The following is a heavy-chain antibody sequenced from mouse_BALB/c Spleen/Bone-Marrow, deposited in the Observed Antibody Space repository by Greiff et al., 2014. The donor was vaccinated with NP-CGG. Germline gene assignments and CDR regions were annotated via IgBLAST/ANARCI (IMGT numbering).Heavy chain of an antibody. J-gene: IGHJ1*01. CDR1: GYTFTSYI. Sequence: EVQLQQSGPELVKPGASVKMSCKASGYTFTSYIMHWVKQKPGQGLEWIGYINPYYDGTKYNEKFKGKATLTSDKSSSTAYMELSSLTSEDSAVYYCARPATYYGNFYWYFDVWGAGTTVTVSS. V-gene: IGHV1-14*01. D-gene: IGHD2-10*01. CDR3: ARPATYYGNFYWYFDV. CDR2: INPYYDGT.